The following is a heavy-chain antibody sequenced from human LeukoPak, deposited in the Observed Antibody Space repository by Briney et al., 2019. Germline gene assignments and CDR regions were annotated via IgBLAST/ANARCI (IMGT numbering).Heavy chain of an antibody. CDR3: ARDDYGDTGGVSIWDY. J-gene: IGHJ4*02. CDR2: IKPDGSEK. Sequence: GGSLRLSCAVSRFTFSNSWMSWVRQAPGKGLEWVATIKPDGSEKYYVDSVKGRFTISRDNAKNSLYLQMNSLRAEDTAVYYCARDDYGDTGGVSIWDYWGQGTLVTVSS. CDR1: RFTFSNSW. D-gene: IGHD4-17*01. V-gene: IGHV3-7*01.